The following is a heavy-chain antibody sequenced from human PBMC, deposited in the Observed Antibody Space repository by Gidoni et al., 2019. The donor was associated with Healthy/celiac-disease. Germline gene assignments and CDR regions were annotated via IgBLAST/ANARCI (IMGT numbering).Heavy chain of an antibody. D-gene: IGHD6-6*01. V-gene: IGHV4-39*01. J-gene: IGHJ6*03. CDR1: GGSISSSSYY. CDR2: IYYSGST. Sequence: QLQLQESGPGLVKPSETLSLTCTVSGGSISSSSYYWGWIRQPPGKGLEWIGSIYYSGSTYYNPSLKSRVTISVDTSKNQFSLKLSSVTAADTAVYYCAGLIVAARLSSAYYMDVWGKGTTVTVSS. CDR3: AGLIVAARLSSAYYMDV.